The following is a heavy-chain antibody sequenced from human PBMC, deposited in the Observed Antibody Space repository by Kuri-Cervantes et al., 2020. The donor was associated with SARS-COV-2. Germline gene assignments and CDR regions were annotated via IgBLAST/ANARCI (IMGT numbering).Heavy chain of an antibody. Sequence: GESLKISCAASGFTFSSYGMSWVRQAPGKGLEWVSTISGSGGSKYYGDSVRGRFTISRDNAKKSLYLQMNGLRAEDTAVYYCAELGRGPVDYWGQGTLVTVSS. CDR2: ISGSGGSK. CDR1: GFTFSSYG. D-gene: IGHD7-27*01. J-gene: IGHJ4*02. V-gene: IGHV3-23*01. CDR3: AELGRGPVDY.